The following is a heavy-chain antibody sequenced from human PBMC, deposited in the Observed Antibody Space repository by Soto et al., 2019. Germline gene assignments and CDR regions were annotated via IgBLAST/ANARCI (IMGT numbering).Heavy chain of an antibody. CDR3: ARENNYYDSSGYYGCYYYGMDV. D-gene: IGHD3-22*01. CDR2: IIPIFGTA. CDR1: GGTFSSYA. J-gene: IGHJ6*02. V-gene: IGHV1-69*13. Sequence: SVKVSCKASGGTFSSYAISWVRQAPGQGLEWMGGIIPIFGTANYAQKFQGRVTITADESTSTAYMELSSLRSEDTAVYYCARENNYYDSSGYYGCYYYGMDVWGQGTTVTVSS.